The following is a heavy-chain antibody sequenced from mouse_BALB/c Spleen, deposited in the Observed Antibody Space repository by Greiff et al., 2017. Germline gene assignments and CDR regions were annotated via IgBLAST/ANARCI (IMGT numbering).Heavy chain of an antibody. D-gene: IGHD2-1*01. J-gene: IGHJ1*01. V-gene: IGHV14-3*02. CDR1: GFNIKDTY. Sequence: EVQLQQSGAELVKPGASVKLSCTASGFNIKDTYMHWVKQRPEQGLEWIGRIDPANGNTKYDPKFQGKATITADTSSNTAYLQLSSLTSEDTAVYYCAREVYGNDWYFDVWGAGTTVTVSS. CDR2: IDPANGNT. CDR3: AREVYGNDWYFDV.